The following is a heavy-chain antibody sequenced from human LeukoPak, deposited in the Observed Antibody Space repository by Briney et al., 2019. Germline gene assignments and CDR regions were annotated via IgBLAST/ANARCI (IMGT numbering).Heavy chain of an antibody. CDR1: GGSISSGDYY. CDR3: AGTYDSSGYPRGYWFHP. V-gene: IGHV4-30-4*08. J-gene: IGHJ5*02. CDR2: IYYSGST. D-gene: IGHD3-22*01. Sequence: PSETLSLTCTVSGGSISSGDYYWSWIRQPPGKGVEWIGYIYYSGSTYYNPSLKSRVTISVDTSKNQFSLKLSSVTAADTAVYYCAGTYDSSGYPRGYWFHPWGQGTLVTVSS.